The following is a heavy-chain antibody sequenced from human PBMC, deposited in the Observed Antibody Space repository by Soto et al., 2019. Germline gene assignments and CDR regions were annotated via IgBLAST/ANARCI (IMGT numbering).Heavy chain of an antibody. CDR3: ARDSVMSIFGVVTGPHGGMDV. Sequence: QVQLVQSGAEVKKPGSSVKVSCKASGGTFSSYAISWVRQAPGQGLEWMGGIIPIFGTANYAQKFQGRVTSTADKSTSTAYMELSSLRSEDTAVYYCARDSVMSIFGVVTGPHGGMDVWGQGTTVTVSS. CDR1: GGTFSSYA. V-gene: IGHV1-69*06. J-gene: IGHJ6*02. D-gene: IGHD3-3*01. CDR2: IIPIFGTA.